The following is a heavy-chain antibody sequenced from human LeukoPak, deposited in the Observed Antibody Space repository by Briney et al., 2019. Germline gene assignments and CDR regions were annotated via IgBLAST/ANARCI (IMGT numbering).Heavy chain of an antibody. J-gene: IGHJ4*02. CDR3: ARESSSGWYMKSYFDY. CDR1: GFTFSSYG. Sequence: GGSLRLSCAASGFTFSSYGMHWVRQAPGTGREWVAFIRYDGSNKYYADSVKGRFTISRDNSKNTLYLQMNSLRAEDTAVYYCARESSSGWYMKSYFDYWGQGTLVTVSS. D-gene: IGHD6-19*01. CDR2: IRYDGSNK. V-gene: IGHV3-30*02.